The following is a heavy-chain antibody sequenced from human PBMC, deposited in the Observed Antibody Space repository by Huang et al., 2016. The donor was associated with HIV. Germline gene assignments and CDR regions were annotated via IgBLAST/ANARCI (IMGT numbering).Heavy chain of an antibody. V-gene: IGHV3-30*03. D-gene: IGHD3-3*01. J-gene: IGHJ4*02. CDR2: ISNDEDNK. Sequence: QILLIESGGGVVQPGRSLRISGAASGFTFSSYGMHWVRQVPGKWLECVAVISNDEDNKDYADSVRGRFTVSREKSKNALYLQVNSLRIEDTAVYYCARGPIRFLAWLLNFDYWGQGALVTVSS. CDR1: GFTFSSYG. CDR3: ARGPIRFLAWLLNFDY.